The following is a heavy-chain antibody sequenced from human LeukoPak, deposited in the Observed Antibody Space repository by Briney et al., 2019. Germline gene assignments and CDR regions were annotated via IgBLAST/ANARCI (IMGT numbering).Heavy chain of an antibody. CDR3: AKDRRGYSYGLYYFDY. J-gene: IGHJ4*02. V-gene: IGHV3-48*03. CDR2: ISSSGSTI. D-gene: IGHD5-18*01. CDR1: GFTFSSYE. Sequence: GGSLRLSCAASGFTFSSYEMNWVRQAPGKGLEWVSYISSSGSTIYYADSVKGRFTISRDNAKNSLYLQMNSLRAEDTAVYYCAKDRRGYSYGLYYFDYWGQGTLVTVSS.